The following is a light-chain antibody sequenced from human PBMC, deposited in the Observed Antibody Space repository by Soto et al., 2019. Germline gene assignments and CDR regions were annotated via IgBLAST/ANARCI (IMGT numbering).Light chain of an antibody. CDR3: HQYNSWPRGT. Sequence: EIVMTQSPGTLSLSPGERATISCRASQVIGSRYLAWYHQKSGQPPRLLLYGASTRATGIPVRFRGSGSGTEFTLTISSLQSEDSAVYYCHQYNSWPRGTFGPGTKVEIK. J-gene: IGKJ3*01. V-gene: IGKV3-15*01. CDR2: GAS. CDR1: QVIGSRY.